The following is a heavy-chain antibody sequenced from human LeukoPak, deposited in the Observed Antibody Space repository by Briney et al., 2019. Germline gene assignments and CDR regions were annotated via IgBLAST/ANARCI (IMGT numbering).Heavy chain of an antibody. CDR2: ISGGGGTT. Sequence: GGSLRLSCAAAGFTFSSDAMSWVRQAPGKGLEWVSVISGGGGTTYYSDSVKGRFTISRDNSKNTLYLQMNSLRAEDTAVYYCAKASSFGELNRPFDYWRQGTLVTVSS. CDR3: AKASSFGELNRPFDY. CDR1: GFTFSSDA. V-gene: IGHV3-23*01. D-gene: IGHD3-10*01. J-gene: IGHJ4*02.